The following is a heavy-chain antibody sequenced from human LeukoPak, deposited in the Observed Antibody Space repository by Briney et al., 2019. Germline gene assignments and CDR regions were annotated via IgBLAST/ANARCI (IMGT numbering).Heavy chain of an antibody. D-gene: IGHD3-22*01. J-gene: IGHJ4*02. CDR1: NFTFTSYA. CDR3: ARGYYYDSSGYLRPYFDY. V-gene: IGHV1-18*01. Sequence: ASVKVSCKASNFTFTSYAITWVRLAPGQGLEWMGWITTYNNKTNYSQKLQGRVTMTTDTSTNTAHMELRSLRSDDTAVYYCARGYYYDSSGYLRPYFDYWGQGTPVTVSS. CDR2: ITTYNNKT.